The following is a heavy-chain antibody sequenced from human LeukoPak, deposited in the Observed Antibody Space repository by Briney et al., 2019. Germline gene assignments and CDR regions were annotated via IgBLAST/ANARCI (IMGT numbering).Heavy chain of an antibody. Sequence: KPSETLSLTCTVSGGSISSYYWSWIRQSPGKGLEWIGYIYYSGSTNYSPSLKSRVTVSVDTSKNQFSLRLRSVTAADTAIYYCARQRREYNEKSRLYYYYMDVWGKGTTVTVSS. CDR1: GGSISSYY. D-gene: IGHD2/OR15-2a*01. CDR2: IYYSGST. CDR3: ARQRREYNEKSRLYYYYMDV. V-gene: IGHV4-59*01. J-gene: IGHJ6*03.